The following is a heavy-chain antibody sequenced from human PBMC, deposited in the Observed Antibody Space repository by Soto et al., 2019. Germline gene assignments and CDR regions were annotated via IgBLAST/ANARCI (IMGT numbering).Heavy chain of an antibody. CDR3: TRALREGSSWYPTWFDP. Sequence: GGSLRLSCTASGFTFGDYAMSWFRQAPGKGLEWVGFIRSKAYGGTTEYAASVKGRFTISRDDSKSIAYLQMNSLKTEDTAVYYCTRALREGSSWYPTWFDPWGQGTLVTVSS. CDR1: GFTFGDYA. J-gene: IGHJ5*02. V-gene: IGHV3-49*03. CDR2: IRSKAYGGTT. D-gene: IGHD6-13*01.